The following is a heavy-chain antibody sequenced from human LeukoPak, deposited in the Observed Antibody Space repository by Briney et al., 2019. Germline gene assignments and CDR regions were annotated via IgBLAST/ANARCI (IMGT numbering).Heavy chain of an antibody. CDR1: GFTFSSYS. CDR2: ISSSSSTI. D-gene: IGHD2-21*02. Sequence: GGSLRLSCAASGFTFSSYSMNWVRQAPGKGLEWASYISSSSSTIYYADSVKGRFTISRDNAKNSLYLRMNSLRDEDTAVYYCAADSDWAFHYWGQGTRVTVSS. CDR3: AADSDWAFHY. V-gene: IGHV3-48*02. J-gene: IGHJ4*02.